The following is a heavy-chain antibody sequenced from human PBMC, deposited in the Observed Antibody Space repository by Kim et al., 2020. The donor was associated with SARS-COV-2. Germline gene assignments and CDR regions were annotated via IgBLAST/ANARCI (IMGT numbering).Heavy chain of an antibody. Sequence: GGSLRLSCAGSGLSFSNYWMNWVRQAPGKGLEWVANIKQDGSEKYYVDSVKGRFTIYRDNAKKSLFLQMDSMRAEDTAIYYCTGGVGWGFESWGQGTLVT. CDR1: GLSFSNYW. CDR3: TGGVGWGFES. J-gene: IGHJ4*02. D-gene: IGHD6-19*01. V-gene: IGHV3-7*03. CDR2: IKQDGSEK.